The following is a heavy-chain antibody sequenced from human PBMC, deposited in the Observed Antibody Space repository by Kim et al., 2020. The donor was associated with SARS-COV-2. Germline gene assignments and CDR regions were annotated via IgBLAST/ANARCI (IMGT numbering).Heavy chain of an antibody. Sequence: ASVKVSCKASGYTFTSYAMHWVRQAPGQRLEWMGWINAGNGNTKYSQKFQGRVTITRDTSASTAYMELSSLRSEDTAVYYCARDNPPDVLRYFDWLGDLDYWGQGTLVTVSS. J-gene: IGHJ4*02. CDR3: ARDNPPDVLRYFDWLGDLDY. V-gene: IGHV1-3*01. CDR1: GYTFTSYA. D-gene: IGHD3-9*01. CDR2: INAGNGNT.